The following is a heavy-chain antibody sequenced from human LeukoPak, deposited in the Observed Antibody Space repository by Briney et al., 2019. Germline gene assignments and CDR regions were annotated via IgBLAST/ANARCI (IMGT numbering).Heavy chain of an antibody. J-gene: IGHJ4*02. V-gene: IGHV3-7*01. CDR1: GFTFSSYW. Sequence: PGGSLRLSCAASGFTFSSYWMSWVRQAPGKGLEWVANIKQDGSEKYYVDSVKGRFTISRDSAKNSMYLQMNSLRAEDTAVYYCARADVSLARGITTFDYWGQGTLVTVSS. CDR3: ARADVSLARGITTFDY. CDR2: IKQDGSEK. D-gene: IGHD3-10*01.